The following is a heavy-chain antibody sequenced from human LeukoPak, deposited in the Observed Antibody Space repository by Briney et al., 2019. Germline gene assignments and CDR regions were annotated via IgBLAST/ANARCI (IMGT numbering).Heavy chain of an antibody. CDR2: VFTSGTT. V-gene: IGHV4-4*07. Sequence: PSDTLSLICSFSVDSITTFDWLCIPHPAAKGLECVGQVFTSGTTAYSASLKSRLTISLDKSNNQVSLKLISATAADTAVYYCARHSPSGWYYFDSWGQGALVIVSS. J-gene: IGHJ4*02. CDR3: ARHSPSGWYYFDS. CDR1: VDSITTFD. D-gene: IGHD6-19*01.